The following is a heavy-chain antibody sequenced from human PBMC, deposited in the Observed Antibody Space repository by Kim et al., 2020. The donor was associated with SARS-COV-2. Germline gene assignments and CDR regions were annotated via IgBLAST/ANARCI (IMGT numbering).Heavy chain of an antibody. D-gene: IGHD3-10*01. J-gene: IGHJ4*02. CDR2: ISSTGDST. Sequence: GGSLRLSCAASGFTFSNYAMSWVRQAPGKGLEWVSAISSTGDSTKHADSVKGRFTISRDNSKNTLDLQMNSLRAEDTAVYYCAQRGSGSYSHFDYWGQGTLVTFSS. CDR1: GFTFSNYA. CDR3: AQRGSGSYSHFDY. V-gene: IGHV3-23*01.